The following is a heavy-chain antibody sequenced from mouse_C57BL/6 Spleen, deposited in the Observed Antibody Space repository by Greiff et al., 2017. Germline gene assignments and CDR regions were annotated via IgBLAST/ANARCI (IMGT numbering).Heavy chain of an antibody. CDR3: TRGGGTAY. Sequence: EVQLVESGEGLVKPGGSLKLSCAASGFTFSSYAMYWVRQTPEKRLEWVAYISSGGDYIYYAATVKGRCTISRDNARNTLYLQMSRLKSEDTARYYCTRGGGTAYWGQGTLVTVSA. CDR1: GFTFSSYA. V-gene: IGHV5-9-1*02. D-gene: IGHD4-1*01. J-gene: IGHJ3*01. CDR2: ISSGGDYI.